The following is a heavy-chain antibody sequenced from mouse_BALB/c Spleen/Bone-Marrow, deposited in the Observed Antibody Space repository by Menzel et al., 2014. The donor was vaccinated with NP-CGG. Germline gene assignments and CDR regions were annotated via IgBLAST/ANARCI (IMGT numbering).Heavy chain of an antibody. Sequence: VQRVESGAELAKPGASVKMSCKASGYTFTSYWMHWVKQRPGQGLEWIGYINPSTGYTEYNQKFKDKATLTADKSSSTAYMQLSSLTSEDSAVYYCARDWYFDFWVAGTPVTASS. CDR1: GYTFTSYW. CDR3: ARDWYFDF. J-gene: IGHJ1*01. CDR2: INPSTGYT. V-gene: IGHV1-7*01.